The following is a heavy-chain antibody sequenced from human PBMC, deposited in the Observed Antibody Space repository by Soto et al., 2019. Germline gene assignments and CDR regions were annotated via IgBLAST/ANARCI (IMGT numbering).Heavy chain of an antibody. CDR2: ISSSSDYI. CDR1: GFTFSAYS. Sequence: EVQLVESGGGLVKPGGSLRLSCEASGFTFSAYSMNWVRQAPGKGLEWVSSISSSSDYIDYADSVKGRFTISRDNAKNSLYLQMNSLRAEDTAVYYCARDYGDYHSDYWGQGTLVTVSS. CDR3: ARDYGDYHSDY. D-gene: IGHD4-17*01. J-gene: IGHJ4*02. V-gene: IGHV3-21*01.